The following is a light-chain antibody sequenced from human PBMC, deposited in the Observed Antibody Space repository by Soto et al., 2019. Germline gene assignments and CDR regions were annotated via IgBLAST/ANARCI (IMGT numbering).Light chain of an antibody. CDR3: QQYDTYSMYT. J-gene: IGKJ2*01. Sequence: DIQMTQSPSSLSASVGDRVTITCRASQSISSYLNWYQQKPGKAPKLLIYAASSLQSGVPSRFSGSGSGTDFTLTISSLQPEDFATYYCQQYDTYSMYTFGQGTKVDIK. CDR2: AAS. CDR1: QSISSY. V-gene: IGKV1-39*01.